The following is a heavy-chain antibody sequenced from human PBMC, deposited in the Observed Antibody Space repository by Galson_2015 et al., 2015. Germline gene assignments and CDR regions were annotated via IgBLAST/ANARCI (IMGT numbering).Heavy chain of an antibody. CDR3: ARAKSGIHCPHYSGLGV. D-gene: IGHD6-25*01. CDR2: INPNSGDT. V-gene: IGHV1-2*06. CDR1: GYSFTDNY. J-gene: IGHJ6*02. Sequence: SVKVSCKASGYSFTDNYVHWVRQAPGQGLEWMGRINPNSGDTDYSQKFQGRITVTGDASTSTAYVEMSSLRSDDTAVYYCARAKSGIHCPHYSGLGVGGQGTPVTVSS.